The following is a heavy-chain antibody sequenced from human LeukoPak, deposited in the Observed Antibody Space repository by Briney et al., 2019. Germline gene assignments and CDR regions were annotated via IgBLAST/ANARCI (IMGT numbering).Heavy chain of an antibody. V-gene: IGHV3-30*18. D-gene: IGHD5-24*01. J-gene: IGHJ4*02. CDR2: ISYDGSDK. CDR3: AKDREMATIYYFDY. CDR1: GFTFSSYG. Sequence: GGSLRLSRAASGFTFSSYGMHWVRQAPGKGLEWVAVISYDGSDKYYADSVKGRFTISRDNSKNTLYLQMNSLRAEDTAVYYCAKDREMATIYYFDYWGQGTLVTVSS.